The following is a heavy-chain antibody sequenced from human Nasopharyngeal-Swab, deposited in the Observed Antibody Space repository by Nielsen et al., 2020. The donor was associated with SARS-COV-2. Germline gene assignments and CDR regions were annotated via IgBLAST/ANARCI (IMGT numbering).Heavy chain of an antibody. J-gene: IGHJ5*02. CDR3: LRGMAGYGWFDP. Sequence: GVLKISCAASGFSISGYWMHWARQAPGKGLVWVSRISSDGGANYADSATGRFTISRDNAKNTVYLQMNSLRDEDTAVYYCLRGMAGYGWFDPWGQGILVTVSS. CDR1: GFSISGYW. V-gene: IGHV3-74*01. D-gene: IGHD2-2*03. CDR2: ISSDGGA.